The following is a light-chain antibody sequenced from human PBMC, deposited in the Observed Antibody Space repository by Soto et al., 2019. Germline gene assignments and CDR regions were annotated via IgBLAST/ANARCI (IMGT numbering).Light chain of an antibody. V-gene: IGLV2-14*03. CDR3: SSYTRTTTLYV. Sequence: QSALTQPASVSGSPGQSITISCTGTSSDIGGYNYVSWYQQLPGKVPKLIIYDVSNRPSGVSDRFSGSKSGNAASLTISGLQAEDEADYSCSSYTRTTTLYVFGTGTKLTVL. J-gene: IGLJ1*01. CDR1: SSDIGGYNY. CDR2: DVS.